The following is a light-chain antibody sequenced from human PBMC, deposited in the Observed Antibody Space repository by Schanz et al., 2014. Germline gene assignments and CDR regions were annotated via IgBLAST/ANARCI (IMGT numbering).Light chain of an antibody. CDR2: DAS. CDR1: QSVSSY. CDR3: HQYHDWPPWT. Sequence: EIVLTQSPATLSLSPGERATLSCRASQSVSSYLAWYQQKPGQAPRLLIYDASNRATGIPARFSGSGSGTDFTLTISSLEPEDFAVYYCHQYHDWPPWTFGQGTKVEI. V-gene: IGKV3-11*01. J-gene: IGKJ1*01.